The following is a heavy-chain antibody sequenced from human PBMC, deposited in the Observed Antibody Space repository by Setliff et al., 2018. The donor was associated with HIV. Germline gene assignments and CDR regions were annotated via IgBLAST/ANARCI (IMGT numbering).Heavy chain of an antibody. CDR1: GGSISSHY. CDR3: ARVPYPADYYMDV. V-gene: IGHV4-59*11. J-gene: IGHJ6*03. CDR2: IYYIGGT. D-gene: IGHD6-19*01. Sequence: SETLSLTCTVSGGSISSHYWSWIRQPPGKGLELIGYIYYIGGTNYNPSLKSRVTISIDTSKSQFSLKLTSVSAADTAIYYCARVPYPADYYMDVWGNGTTVTVSS.